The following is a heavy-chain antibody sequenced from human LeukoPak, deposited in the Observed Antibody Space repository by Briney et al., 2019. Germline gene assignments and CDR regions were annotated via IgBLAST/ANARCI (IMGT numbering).Heavy chain of an antibody. CDR2: IYSVGST. V-gene: IGHV3-66*04. D-gene: IGHD3-10*01. J-gene: IGHJ3*02. CDR3: ARQAGQFGI. Sequence: GGSLRLSCAASGFTVSSIYMTWVRQAPGKGLEWVSVIYSVGSTYYADSVKGRFTISRDNSNNTLFLQMNSLRGDDTAVYYCARQAGQFGIWGQGTMVTVSS. CDR1: GFTVSSIY.